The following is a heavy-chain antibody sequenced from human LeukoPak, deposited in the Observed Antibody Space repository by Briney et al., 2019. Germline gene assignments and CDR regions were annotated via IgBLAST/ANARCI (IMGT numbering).Heavy chain of an antibody. CDR2: IIPIFGTA. CDR3: ARDGGGYSGYGMDV. D-gene: IGHD5-12*01. V-gene: IGHV1-69*13. Sequence: SVKVSCKASGGTFISYAISWVRQAPGQGLEWMGGIIPIFGTANYAQKFQGRVTITADESTSTAYMGLSSLRSEDTAVYYCARDGGGYSGYGMDVWGQGTTVTVSS. J-gene: IGHJ6*02. CDR1: GGTFISYA.